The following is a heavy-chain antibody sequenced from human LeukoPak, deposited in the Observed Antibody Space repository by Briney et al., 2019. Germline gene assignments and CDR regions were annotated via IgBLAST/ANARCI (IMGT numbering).Heavy chain of an antibody. V-gene: IGHV3-21*06. J-gene: IGHJ6*03. CDR3: ARVRQWKANYYYYYMDV. D-gene: IGHD6-19*01. CDR1: GFTFSSYW. CDR2: ISSSSDYI. Sequence: PGGSLRLSCAASGFTFSSYWMSWVRQAPGKGLEWVSFISSSSDYIYYADSVKGRFTISRDNAKSSLDLQMNSLRAEDTAVYYCARVRQWKANYYYYYMDVWGKGTTVTVSS.